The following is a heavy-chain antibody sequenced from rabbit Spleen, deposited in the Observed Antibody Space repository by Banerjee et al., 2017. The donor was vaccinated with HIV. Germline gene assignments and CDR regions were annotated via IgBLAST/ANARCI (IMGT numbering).Heavy chain of an antibody. Sequence: QSLEESGGDLVKPGASLTLTCTASGVSFSDRDVMCWVRQAPGKGLEWIACINTATGKGVYANWAKGRFTISRTSSTTVTLQMTSLTAADTATYFCARDLAAVIGWNFNLWGPGTLVTVS. D-gene: IGHD1-1*01. V-gene: IGHV1S40*01. J-gene: IGHJ4*01. CDR1: GVSFSDRDV. CDR2: INTATGKG. CDR3: ARDLAAVIGWNFNL.